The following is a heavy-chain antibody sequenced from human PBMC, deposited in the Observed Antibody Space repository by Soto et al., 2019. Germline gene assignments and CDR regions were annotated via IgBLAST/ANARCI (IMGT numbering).Heavy chain of an antibody. CDR1: VGSFSSYA. J-gene: IGHJ5*02. D-gene: IGHD1-26*01. V-gene: IGHV1-69*06. CDR3: ARGSSSTVGPTGWFDP. CDR2: IITSFGTP. Sequence: QVQLVQSGDEVKKPGSSVKVSCKASVGSFSSYAFSWVRQAPGQGLEWMGGIITSFGTPNYAQRFQGRATISADKSTTTVYMDLSRLISEDTAVYYCARGSSSTVGPTGWFDPWGQGTLVTVSS.